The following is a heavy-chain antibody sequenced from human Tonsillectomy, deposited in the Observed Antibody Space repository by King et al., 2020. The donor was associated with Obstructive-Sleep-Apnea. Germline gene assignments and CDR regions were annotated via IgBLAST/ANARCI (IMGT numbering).Heavy chain of an antibody. CDR2: ISRNSGSI. Sequence: DVQLVESGGGLVQPGRSLRLSCAASGFTFDDYAMHWVRQTPGKGLEWVSRISRNSGSIDYADSVKGRFTISRDNAKNTLYMQMNSLRPEDTALYYCVKTLGYESSGYYFDYWGQGPLVTVSS. CDR1: GFTFDDYA. J-gene: IGHJ4*02. CDR3: VKTLGYESSGYYFDY. V-gene: IGHV3-9*01. D-gene: IGHD3-22*01.